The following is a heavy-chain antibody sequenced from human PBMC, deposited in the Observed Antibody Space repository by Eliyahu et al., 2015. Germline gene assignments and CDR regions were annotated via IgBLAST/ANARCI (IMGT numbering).Heavy chain of an antibody. D-gene: IGHD1-7*01. J-gene: IGHJ4*02. V-gene: IGHV4-34*01. CDR1: GGSFSGYY. Sequence: QLQQWGAGLLKPSETLSLTXAVYGGSFSGYYWSWIRQPPGKGLEWIGEINHSGSTNYNPSLKSRVTISVDTSKNQFSLKLSSVTAADTAVYYCARGPELRGIDYWGQGTLVTVSS. CDR3: ARGPELRGIDY. CDR2: INHSGST.